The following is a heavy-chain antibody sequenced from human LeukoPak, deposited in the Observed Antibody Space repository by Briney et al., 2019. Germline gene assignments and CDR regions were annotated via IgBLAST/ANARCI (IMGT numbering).Heavy chain of an antibody. CDR3: ARESDILTGYYHIDY. V-gene: IGHV4-30-4*01. Sequence: PSQTLALTCTVSGGSISSGDYYWRWIRQPPRKGLEWIGYIYYSGSTYYNPSLKSRVTISVDTSKNQFSLKLSSVTAADTAVYYCARESDILTGYYHIDYWGQGTLVTVSS. J-gene: IGHJ4*02. D-gene: IGHD3-9*01. CDR1: GGSISSGDYY. CDR2: IYYSGST.